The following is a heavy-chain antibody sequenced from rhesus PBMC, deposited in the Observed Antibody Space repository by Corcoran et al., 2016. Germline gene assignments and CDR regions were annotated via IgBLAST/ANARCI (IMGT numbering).Heavy chain of an antibody. CDR1: GYSISGYY. D-gene: IGHD6S26*01. CDR3: ARSSGWSQSWDY. V-gene: IGHV4-122*02. CDR2: ITYSGST. J-gene: IGHJ4*01. Sequence: QVQLQESGPGLVKPSETLSLTCAVSGYSISGYYWSWIRQAPGKGLEWIGYITYSGSTNYNPSFKSRVTISKDASKNQFSLKMSSVTAADTAVYYCARSSGWSQSWDYWGQGVLVTVSS.